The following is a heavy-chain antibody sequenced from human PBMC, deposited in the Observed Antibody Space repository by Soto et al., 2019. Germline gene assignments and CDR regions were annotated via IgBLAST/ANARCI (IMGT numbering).Heavy chain of an antibody. V-gene: IGHV6-1*01. CDR1: GDHVSSYSAG. CDR3: TGITWFRGMDV. CDR2: TYYKSKWNN. J-gene: IGHJ6*02. D-gene: IGHD3-10*01. Sequence: PTVSRTCAICGDHVSSYSAGWYWIRQSPSRGLEWLGRTYYKSKWNNDYALSVKSRITINPDTSKNQFSLHLYSVTPEDTAVYYCTGITWFRGMDVWGQGPPVTSP.